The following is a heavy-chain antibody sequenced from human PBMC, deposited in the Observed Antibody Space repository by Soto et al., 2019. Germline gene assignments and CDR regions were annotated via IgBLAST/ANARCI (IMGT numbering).Heavy chain of an antibody. CDR3: ERDADTSGHYYHIDY. D-gene: IGHD3-22*01. CDR1: GFSLSHYG. Sequence: QVQLVESGGDVVQPGRSLTLSCAASGFSLSHYGIHWVRQAPGKGLEWVAVVWYDGSNKYYADSVKGRFTISRDKSKNTVYLEMNSLRAEHTAVYYCERDADTSGHYYHIDYWGQGTRVTVCS. V-gene: IGHV3-33*01. J-gene: IGHJ4*02. CDR2: VWYDGSNK.